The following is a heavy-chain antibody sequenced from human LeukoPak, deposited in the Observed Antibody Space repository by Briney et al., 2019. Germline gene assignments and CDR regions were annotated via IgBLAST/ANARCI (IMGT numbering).Heavy chain of an antibody. D-gene: IGHD6-19*01. CDR2: IIPILGIA. V-gene: IGHV1-69*04. J-gene: IGHJ4*02. CDR3: AREEYSSGWYGVYDY. CDR1: GGTFISYA. Sequence: SVKVSCKASGGTFISYAISWVRQAPGQGLEWMGRIIPILGIANYAQKFQGRVTITADKSTSTAYMELSSLRSEDTAVYYCAREEYSSGWYGVYDYWGQGTLVTVSS.